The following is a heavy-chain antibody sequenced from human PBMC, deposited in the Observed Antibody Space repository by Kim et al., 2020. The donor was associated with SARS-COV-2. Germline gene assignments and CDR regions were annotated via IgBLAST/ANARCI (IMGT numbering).Heavy chain of an antibody. CDR1: GFTFSGSC. J-gene: IGHJ4*02. CDR3: AGGGGYSPSY. CDR2: IKSDGTST. V-gene: IGHV3-74*01. Sequence: GGSLRLSCAASGFTFSGSCMHWVRQAPGTGLVWVSRIKSDGTSTTYADSVKGRFTISRDNAKNTLYLQMNSLRVEDTSVYYCAGGGGYSPSYWGQGALVTVSS. D-gene: IGHD5-18*01.